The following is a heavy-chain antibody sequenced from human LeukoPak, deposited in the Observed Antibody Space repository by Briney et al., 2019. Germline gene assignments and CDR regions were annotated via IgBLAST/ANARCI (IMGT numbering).Heavy chain of an antibody. CDR2: INPNSGDT. J-gene: IGHJ4*02. V-gene: IGHV1-2*02. CDR1: GYTFTDYY. D-gene: IGHD2-15*01. Sequence: GASVKLSCKASGYTFTDYYMHWVRQAPGQGLEWMGWINPNSGDTNHAQNFQGRVTLTRDTSISTAYMELSSLGSDDSAVYYCAGEYCSGDSCRQGFDYWGQGTLVTVSS. CDR3: AGEYCSGDSCRQGFDY.